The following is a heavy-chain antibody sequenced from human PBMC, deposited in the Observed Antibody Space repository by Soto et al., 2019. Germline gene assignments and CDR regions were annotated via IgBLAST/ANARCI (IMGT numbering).Heavy chain of an antibody. Sequence: QVQLQESGPGLVKPSQTLYLTCTVSGGSISSGGYYWSWIRHHPGKGLEWIGYIYYSGSTYYNPSLKSRVTISVDTSKNQFSLKLSSVTSADTAVYYCARDSGSYPGRIDYWGQGTLVPVSS. V-gene: IGHV4-31*03. CDR2: IYYSGST. CDR3: ARDSGSYPGRIDY. CDR1: GGSISSGGYY. J-gene: IGHJ4*02. D-gene: IGHD1-26*01.